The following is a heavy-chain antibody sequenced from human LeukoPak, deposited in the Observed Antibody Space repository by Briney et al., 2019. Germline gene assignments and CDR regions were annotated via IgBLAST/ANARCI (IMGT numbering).Heavy chain of an antibody. CDR3: ARDSSRSWAFL. V-gene: IGHV4-59*02. D-gene: IGHD4-17*01. J-gene: IGHJ4*02. CDR2: IYYTGSA. CDR1: GVSVKGVD. Sequence: SLTCRNSGVSVKGVDLVWRRNPPEKGLEWIGHIYYTGSANYNPSLESRATISLDTSRNQFSLMLSSMAAADTAVYYCARDSSRSWAFLWGQGALVTVSS.